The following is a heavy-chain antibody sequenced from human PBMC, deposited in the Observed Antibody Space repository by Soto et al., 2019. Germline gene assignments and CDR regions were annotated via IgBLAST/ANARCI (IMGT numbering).Heavy chain of an antibody. CDR2: ISYDGSNK. D-gene: IGHD3-22*01. CDR1: GFTFSSYA. Sequence: GSLRLSCAASGFTFSSYAMHWVRQAPGKGLEWVAVISYDGSNKYYADSVKGRFTISRDNSKNTLYLQMNSLRAEDTAVYYCARDRGSYYDSSGYYEFDYWGQGTLVTVSS. J-gene: IGHJ4*02. V-gene: IGHV3-30-3*01. CDR3: ARDRGSYYDSSGYYEFDY.